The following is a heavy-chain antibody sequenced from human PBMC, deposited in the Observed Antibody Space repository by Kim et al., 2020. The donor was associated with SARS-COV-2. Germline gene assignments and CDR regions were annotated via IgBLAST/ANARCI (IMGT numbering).Heavy chain of an antibody. CDR2: INAGNGNT. D-gene: IGHD3-3*01. V-gene: IGHV1-3*01. CDR3: AIERTAYDFWSGYYGYYGMDV. Sequence: ASVKVSCKASGYTFTSYAMHWVRQAPGQRLEWMGWINAGNGNTKYSQKFQGRVTITRDTSASTAYMELSSLRSEDTAVYYCAIERTAYDFWSGYYGYYGMDVWGQGTTVTVSS. J-gene: IGHJ6*02. CDR1: GYTFTSYA.